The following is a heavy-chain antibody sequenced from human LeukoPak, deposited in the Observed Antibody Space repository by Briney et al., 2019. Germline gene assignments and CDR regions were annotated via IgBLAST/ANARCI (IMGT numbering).Heavy chain of an antibody. CDR2: IYYSGST. Sequence: PSETLSLTCTVSGGSLSSYYWSWIRQPPGQGLEWIGYIYYSGSTNYNPSLKSRVTISVDTSKNQLSLKVNSVTAADTAVYYCARGGSYYDYWGQGTLVTVSS. CDR1: GGSLSSYY. V-gene: IGHV4-59*01. CDR3: ARGGSYYDY. D-gene: IGHD1-26*01. J-gene: IGHJ4*02.